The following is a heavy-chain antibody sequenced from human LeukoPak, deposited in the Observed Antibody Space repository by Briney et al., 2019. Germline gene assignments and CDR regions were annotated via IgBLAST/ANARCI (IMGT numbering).Heavy chain of an antibody. CDR1: GFNFIDYS. V-gene: IGHV3-48*01. CDR2: IGISSGNT. CDR3: ARDHRYAFDN. J-gene: IGHJ4*01. D-gene: IGHD5-12*01. Sequence: GGSLRLSCAASGFNFIDYSMNWVRQAPGKGLEWISYIGISSGNTKYTDSVKGRFTISRDKARNSLYLQMNSLRVEDTAVYYCARDHRYAFDNWGHGTLVTVSS.